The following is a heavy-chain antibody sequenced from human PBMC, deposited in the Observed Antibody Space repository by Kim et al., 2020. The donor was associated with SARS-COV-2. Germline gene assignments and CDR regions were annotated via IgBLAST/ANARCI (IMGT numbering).Heavy chain of an antibody. J-gene: IGHJ4*02. CDR2: INSDGSST. Sequence: GGSLRLSCAASGFTFSSYWMHWVRQAPGKGLVWVSRINSDGSSTTYADSVKGRFTISRDNAKNTLYLQMNSLRAEDTAVYYCARADLGGFGEFLTYYFDYWGQGTLVTVSS. V-gene: IGHV3-74*01. D-gene: IGHD3-10*01. CDR1: GFTFSSYW. CDR3: ARADLGGFGEFLTYYFDY.